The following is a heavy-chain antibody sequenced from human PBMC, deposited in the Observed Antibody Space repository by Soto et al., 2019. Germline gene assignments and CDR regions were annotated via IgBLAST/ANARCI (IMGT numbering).Heavy chain of an antibody. CDR2: INTGSSNT. Sequence: QVDLVQSGAEVKEPGASVRISCEPSGYTFTSYGINWVRQAPGQRLEWMGWINTGSSNTRYSPEFQARVTITRDTSASTAYMELNSLRSEDTAVYYFARAMPTAGYIDFDQWGQGTLVTVSS. D-gene: IGHD3-9*01. CDR3: ARAMPTAGYIDFDQ. V-gene: IGHV1-3*04. CDR1: GYTFTSYG. J-gene: IGHJ4*02.